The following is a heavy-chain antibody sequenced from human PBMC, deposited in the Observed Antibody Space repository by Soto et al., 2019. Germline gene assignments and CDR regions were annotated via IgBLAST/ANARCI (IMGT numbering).Heavy chain of an antibody. CDR1: GFIVSSNY. D-gene: IGHD4-17*01. CDR2: LDSGGFT. CDR3: ARDPLYDYGEPRYFDL. J-gene: IGHJ2*01. Sequence: GGSLRLSCAASGFIVSSNYMSWVRQAPGKGLEWVSVLDSGGFTYYADSVKGRFTISRDNSKNTLYLQMNSLRAEDTAVYYCARDPLYDYGEPRYFDLWGRGTLVTVSS. V-gene: IGHV3-66*01.